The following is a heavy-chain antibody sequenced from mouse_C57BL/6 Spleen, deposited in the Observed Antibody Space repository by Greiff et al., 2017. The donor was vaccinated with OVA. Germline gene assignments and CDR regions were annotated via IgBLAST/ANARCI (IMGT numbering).Heavy chain of an antibody. V-gene: IGHV1-39*01. CDR2: INPNYGTT. CDR3: ARGVITTVVAPYWYFDV. CDR1: GYSFTDYN. J-gene: IGHJ1*03. D-gene: IGHD1-1*01. Sequence: EVQRVESGPELVKPGASVKISCKASGYSFTDYNMNWVKQSNGKSLEWIGVINPNYGTTSYNQKFKGKATLTVDQSSSTPYMQLNSLTSEDSAVYYCARGVITTVVAPYWYFDVWGTGTTVTVSS.